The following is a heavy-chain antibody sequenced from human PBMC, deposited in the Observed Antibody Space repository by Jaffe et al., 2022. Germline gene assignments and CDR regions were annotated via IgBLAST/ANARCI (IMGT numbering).Heavy chain of an antibody. Sequence: QVQLQQWGAGLLKPSETLSLTCAVYGGSFSGYYWSWIRQPPGKGLEWIGEINHSGSTNYNPSLKSRVTISVDTSKNQFSLKLSSVTAADTAVYYCARGFSNWNLREVVVAATYYFDYWGQGTLVTVSS. J-gene: IGHJ4*02. D-gene: IGHD2-15*01. V-gene: IGHV4-34*01. CDR2: INHSGST. CDR1: GGSFSGYY. CDR3: ARGFSNWNLREVVVAATYYFDY.